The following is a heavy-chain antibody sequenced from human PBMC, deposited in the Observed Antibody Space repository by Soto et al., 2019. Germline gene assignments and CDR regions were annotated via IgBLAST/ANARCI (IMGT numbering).Heavy chain of an antibody. J-gene: IGHJ6*03. CDR1: GGSISSSSYY. CDR2: IYYSGST. CDR3: ARHKDFWSGYRFYYYMDV. Sequence: SETLSLTCTVSGGSISSSSYYWGWIRQPPGKGLEWIGRIYYSGSTYYNPSLKSRVTISVDTSKNQFSLKLSSVTAADTAVYYCARHKDFWSGYRFYYYMDVWGKGTTVTVSS. D-gene: IGHD3-3*01. V-gene: IGHV4-39*01.